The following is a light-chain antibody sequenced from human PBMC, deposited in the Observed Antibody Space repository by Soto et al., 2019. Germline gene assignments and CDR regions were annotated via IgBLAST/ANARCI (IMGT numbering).Light chain of an antibody. J-gene: IGLJ1*01. CDR1: SSNIGAGYD. CDR2: GNS. CDR3: QSYDSSLSADV. V-gene: IGLV1-40*01. Sequence: QSALAQPPSVSGAPGQKVTISCTGSSSNIGAGYDLHWYQQLPGTAPKLLLYGNSNRPSGVPDRFSGSKSGTSATLAITGLQAEDEADYYCQSYDSSLSADVFGTGTKVTVL.